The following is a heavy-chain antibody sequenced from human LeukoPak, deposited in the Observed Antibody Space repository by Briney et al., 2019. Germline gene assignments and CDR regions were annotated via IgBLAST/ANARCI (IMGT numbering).Heavy chain of an antibody. CDR1: GGSFSGYY. J-gene: IGHJ4*02. Sequence: PSETLSLTCAVYGGSFSGYYRSWIRQPPGKGLEWIGEINHSGSTNYNPSLKSRVTISVDTSKNQFSLKLSSVTAADTAVYYCARAITMVRGVLYYFDYWGQGTLVTVSS. V-gene: IGHV4-34*01. CDR3: ARAITMVRGVLYYFDY. D-gene: IGHD3-10*01. CDR2: INHSGST.